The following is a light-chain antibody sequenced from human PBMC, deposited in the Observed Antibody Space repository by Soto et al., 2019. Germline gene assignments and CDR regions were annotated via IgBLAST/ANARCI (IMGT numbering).Light chain of an antibody. CDR2: DAS. Sequence: ELVMTQSPVTLSVSPGEGATLSCRASQSIYTKLAWYQKKSGQAPSLLIYDASTRAYGIPDRFSGSGSGTDLSITISRLEPEDVEVYYCQQYAGSLYTFAQGTKVDIK. V-gene: IGKV3-20*01. CDR3: QQYAGSLYT. J-gene: IGKJ2*01. CDR1: QSIYTK.